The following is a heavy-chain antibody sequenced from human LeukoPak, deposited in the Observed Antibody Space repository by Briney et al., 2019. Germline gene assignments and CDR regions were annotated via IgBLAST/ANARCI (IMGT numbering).Heavy chain of an antibody. D-gene: IGHD1-26*01. V-gene: IGHV3-53*01. CDR2: IYSGGST. J-gene: IGHJ4*02. CDR1: GFTVSSNY. Sequence: GGSLRLSCAASGFTVSSNYMSWVRQAPGKGLEWVSVIYSGGSTYYADSVKGRFTISRDNSKNTLYLQMNSLRAEDTAVYYCVSNSGSYRRVFDYWGQGTLVTVSS. CDR3: VSNSGSYRRVFDY.